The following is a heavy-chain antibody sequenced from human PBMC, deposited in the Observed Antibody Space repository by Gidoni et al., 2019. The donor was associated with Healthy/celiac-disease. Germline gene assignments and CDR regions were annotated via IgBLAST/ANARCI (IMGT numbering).Heavy chain of an antibody. Sequence: EVQLVESGGGLVQPGRSLRLSCTASGFTFGDYAMSWVRHDPGKGLEWVGFIRSKAYGGTTEYAASVKGRFTISRDDSKSIAYLQMNSLKTEDTAVYYCTRTPGGAEAYWGQGTLVTVSS. J-gene: IGHJ4*02. D-gene: IGHD3-16*01. CDR2: IRSKAYGGTT. V-gene: IGHV3-49*04. CDR1: GFTFGDYA. CDR3: TRTPGGAEAY.